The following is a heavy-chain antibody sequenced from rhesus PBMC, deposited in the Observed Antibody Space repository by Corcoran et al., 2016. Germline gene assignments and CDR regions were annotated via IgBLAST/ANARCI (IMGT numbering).Heavy chain of an antibody. V-gene: IGHV4-122*02. CDR1: GGSISSGYYY. Sequence: QVQLQESGPGLVKPSETLSLTCAVSGGSISSGYYYWSWSRQPPGKGLEWIGYITYSGSTSYNPSLKSRVTISRDTSKNQFSLKLSSVTAADTAVYYCARDNDWDYYFDYWGQGVLVTVSS. CDR2: ITYSGST. D-gene: IGHD1-26*01. CDR3: ARDNDWDYYFDY. J-gene: IGHJ4*01.